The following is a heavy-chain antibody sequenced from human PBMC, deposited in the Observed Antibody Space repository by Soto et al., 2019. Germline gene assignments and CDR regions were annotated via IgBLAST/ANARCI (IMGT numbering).Heavy chain of an antibody. J-gene: IGHJ4*02. CDR1: GGSVSSGSYY. V-gene: IGHV4-61*01. D-gene: IGHD3-10*01. Sequence: QVQLQESGPGLVKPSETLSLTCSVSGGSVSSGSYYWSWIRQPPGKGLEWIGYIDNSGTINYNHYLKGRVIISVDTSTNQFSLKLTSVTAADTAVYYCAREGRISLIRGVKFFDSWGQGTLVTVSS. CDR2: IDNSGTI. CDR3: AREGRISLIRGVKFFDS.